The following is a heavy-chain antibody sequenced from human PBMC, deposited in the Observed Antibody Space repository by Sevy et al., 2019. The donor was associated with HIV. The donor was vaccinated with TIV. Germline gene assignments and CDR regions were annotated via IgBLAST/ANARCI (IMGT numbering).Heavy chain of an antibody. CDR1: GFTFSSYA. J-gene: IGHJ4*02. CDR3: ARDLDYGGNSGYYFDY. Sequence: GGCLRLSCAASGFTFSSYAMHWVRQAPGKGLEWVAVISYDGSNKYYADSVKGRFTISRDNSKNTLYLQMNSLRAEDTAVYYCARDLDYGGNSGYYFDYWGQGTLVTVSS. D-gene: IGHD4-17*01. CDR2: ISYDGSNK. V-gene: IGHV3-30-3*01.